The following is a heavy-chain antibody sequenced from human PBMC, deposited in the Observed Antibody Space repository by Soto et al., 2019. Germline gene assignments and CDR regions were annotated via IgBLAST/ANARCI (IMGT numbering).Heavy chain of an antibody. J-gene: IGHJ4*02. D-gene: IGHD2-21*02. Sequence: PSETLSLTCNVSAGSITGDSYYWTWIRQPPGKGLEWLGYISYNGRTNYNPSLKSRVTISVDTSRKQFFLRLTSVTAADTAIYYCARDPCGSDCYSGLDYWGQGXLVTVHS. CDR1: AGSITGDSYY. V-gene: IGHV4-61*01. CDR3: ARDPCGSDCYSGLDY. CDR2: ISYNGRT.